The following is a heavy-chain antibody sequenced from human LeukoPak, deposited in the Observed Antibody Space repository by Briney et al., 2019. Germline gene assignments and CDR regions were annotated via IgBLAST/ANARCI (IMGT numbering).Heavy chain of an antibody. Sequence: SETLSLTCAVSGDSISSSNWWSWVRQSPGKGLEWIGEIYHSGITNYNPSLKSRATTSLDKLKNQVSLRLSSVTAADTAIYYCAGREDDIGSFSLPIWGHGTVVTVSS. CDR1: GDSISSSNW. D-gene: IGHD2-15*01. J-gene: IGHJ3*02. CDR3: AGREDDIGSFSLPI. V-gene: IGHV4-4*02. CDR2: IYHSGIT.